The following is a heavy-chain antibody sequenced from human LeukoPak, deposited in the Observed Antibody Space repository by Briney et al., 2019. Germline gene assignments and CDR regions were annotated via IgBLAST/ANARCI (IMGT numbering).Heavy chain of an antibody. CDR2: IYYSGST. Sequence: SEALSLTCTVSGGSISSSIYYWGWIRQPPGKGLEWIGSIYYSGSTYYNPSLKSRVTISVDTSKNQFSLKLSSVTAADTAVYYCAGHRIAATGASWFDPWGQGTLVTVSS. J-gene: IGHJ5*02. D-gene: IGHD6-13*01. CDR3: AGHRIAATGASWFDP. V-gene: IGHV4-39*01. CDR1: GGSISSSIYY.